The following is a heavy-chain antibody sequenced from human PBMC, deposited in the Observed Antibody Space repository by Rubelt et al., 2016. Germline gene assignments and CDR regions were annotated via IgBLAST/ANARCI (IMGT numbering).Heavy chain of an antibody. V-gene: IGHV4-34*01. CDR3: ARGRISSSRTSYYYYYGMDV. J-gene: IGHJ6*02. CDR1: GGSFSGYY. Sequence: GAGLLKPSETLSLTCAVYGGSFSGYYWSWICQSPGKGLEWIGEINRSGSTNYNPPLKSRVTISVDTPKNQSSLKRSSVSAADTAVHYCARGRISSSRTSYYYYYGMDVGGQGTTVTVSS. CDR2: INRSGST. D-gene: IGHD6-13*01.